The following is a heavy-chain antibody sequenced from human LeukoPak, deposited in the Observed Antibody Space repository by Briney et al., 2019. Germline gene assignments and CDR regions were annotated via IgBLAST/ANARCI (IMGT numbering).Heavy chain of an antibody. D-gene: IGHD3-22*01. J-gene: IGHJ4*02. CDR3: AAYGSSGYYRSVGDFDY. CDR2: IVVGSGNT. CDR1: GFTFTSSA. Sequence: SVKVSCKASGFTFTSSAMQWVRQARGQRLEWIGWIVVGSGNTNYAQKFQERVTITRDMSTSTAYMELSSLRSEDTAVYYCAAYGSSGYYRSVGDFDYWGQGTLVTVSS. V-gene: IGHV1-58*02.